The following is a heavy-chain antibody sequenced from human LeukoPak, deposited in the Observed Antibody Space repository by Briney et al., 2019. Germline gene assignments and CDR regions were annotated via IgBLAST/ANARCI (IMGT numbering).Heavy chain of an antibody. CDR2: IYSGGRT. J-gene: IGHJ5*02. CDR1: GFTVNNNY. Sequence: GGSLRLSCAASGFTVNNNYMSWVRQAPGKGLEWVSVIYSGGRTYYADSVKGRFTISRDNSKNTLYLQMNSLRAEDTAVYYCARDDIAAGGTTDLWGQGTLDTVSS. V-gene: IGHV3-53*01. D-gene: IGHD6-13*01. CDR3: ARDDIAAGGTTDL.